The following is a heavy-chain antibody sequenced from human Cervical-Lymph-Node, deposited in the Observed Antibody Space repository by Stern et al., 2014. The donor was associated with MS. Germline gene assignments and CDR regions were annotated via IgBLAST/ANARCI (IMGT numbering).Heavy chain of an antibody. CDR3: ARGATINDFDY. Sequence: QLQLQESGPGLVKPSQTVSLTCTVSGASVSSTVYYWSWIRQHPGEGLEWIGYIYNTGNTYYNPSLKSRVTISVDTSKNHFSLRLNSVTAADTAVYYCARGATINDFDYWGQGTLVTVSS. CDR2: IYNTGNT. CDR1: GASVSSTVYY. D-gene: IGHD5-12*01. V-gene: IGHV4-31*03. J-gene: IGHJ4*02.